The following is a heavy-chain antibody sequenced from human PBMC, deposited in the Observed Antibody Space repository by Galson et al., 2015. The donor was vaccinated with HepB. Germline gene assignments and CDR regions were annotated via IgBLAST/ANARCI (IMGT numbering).Heavy chain of an antibody. D-gene: IGHD5-18*01. CDR3: ARQGGKDTVTADDY. CDR1: GYSLINYW. Sequence: QSGAEVKKPGESLRISCKASGYSLINYWITWVRQMPGKGLEWMGNIDPSDSYTNYSPSFQGHVSISVDKSISTAYLQWSSLKASDTATYYCARQGGKDTVTADDYWGQGTLVTVSS. CDR2: IDPSDSYT. J-gene: IGHJ4*02. V-gene: IGHV5-10-1*01.